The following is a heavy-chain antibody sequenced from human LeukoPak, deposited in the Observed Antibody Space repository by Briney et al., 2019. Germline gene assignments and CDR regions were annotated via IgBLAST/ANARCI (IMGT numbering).Heavy chain of an antibody. V-gene: IGHV3-74*01. D-gene: IGHD4-23*01. J-gene: IGHJ1*01. CDR2: INTDGRST. Sequence: QPGGSRRLSCAASGFTFSSYWMHWVRQVPGKGLVWVSGINTDGRSTSYADSVKGRFTISRDNAKNTLYLQMNSLRAEDTAVYYCYGANAEHWGQGTLVTVSS. CDR1: GFTFSSYW. CDR3: YGANAEH.